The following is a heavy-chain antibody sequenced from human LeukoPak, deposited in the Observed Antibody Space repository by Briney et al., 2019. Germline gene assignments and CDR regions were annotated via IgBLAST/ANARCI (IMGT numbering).Heavy chain of an antibody. CDR1: GGSISSYY. J-gene: IGHJ3*02. CDR3: ARLLSYCSGGRCYYDAFDI. Sequence: PSETLSLTCTVSGGSISSYYWSWIRQPPGKGLGWIGYIYYSGSTNYNPSLKSRVTISVDTSKNQFSLKLSSVTAADTAVYYCARLLSYCSGGRCYYDAFDIWGQGTMVTVSS. V-gene: IGHV4-59*08. CDR2: IYYSGST. D-gene: IGHD2-15*01.